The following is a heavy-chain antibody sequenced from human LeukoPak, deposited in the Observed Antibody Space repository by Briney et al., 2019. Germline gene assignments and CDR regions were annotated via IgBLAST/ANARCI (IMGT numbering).Heavy chain of an antibody. CDR1: GFTLSDYY. V-gene: IGHV3-11*04. CDR3: ARESRYSHDY. D-gene: IGHD5-18*01. J-gene: IGHJ4*02. CDR2: ISSSGSAT. Sequence: GGSLRLSCAASGFTLSDYYMSWIRQAPGKGLEWVSYISSSGSATYYADSVKGRFTISRDNPKNSLYLQMSSLRADDTAVYYCARESRYSHDYWGQGTLVTVSS.